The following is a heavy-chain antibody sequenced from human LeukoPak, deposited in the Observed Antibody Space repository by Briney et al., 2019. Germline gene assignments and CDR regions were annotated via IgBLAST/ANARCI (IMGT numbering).Heavy chain of an antibody. CDR1: GFTFSNYA. CDR3: VKALGYCSGGSCLAFDI. CDR2: ISSNGGST. V-gene: IGHV3-64D*06. D-gene: IGHD2-15*01. Sequence: GGSLRLSCSASGFTFSNYAMHWVRQAPGKGLEYVSAISSNGGSTYYADSVKGRFTISRDNPKNTLYLQMSSLRAEDTAVYYCVKALGYCSGGSCLAFDIWGQGTMVTVSS. J-gene: IGHJ3*02.